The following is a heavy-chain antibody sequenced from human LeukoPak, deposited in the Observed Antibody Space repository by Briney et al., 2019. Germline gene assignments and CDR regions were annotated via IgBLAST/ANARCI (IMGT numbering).Heavy chain of an antibody. CDR2: TDYSGST. CDR1: GGSINTYY. Sequence: PSETLSLTCSVSGGSINTYYWSWIRQPPGKGLEWIGYTDYSGSTNYNPSLKSRVTISVDTSKTQFSLKLTSVTAVDTAVYYCAGDYGDFDTLDYWGQGTLVTVSS. J-gene: IGHJ4*02. V-gene: IGHV4-59*08. CDR3: AGDYGDFDTLDY. D-gene: IGHD4-17*01.